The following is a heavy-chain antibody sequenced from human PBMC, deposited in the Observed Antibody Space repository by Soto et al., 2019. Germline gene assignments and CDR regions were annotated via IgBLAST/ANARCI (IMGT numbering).Heavy chain of an antibody. D-gene: IGHD3-3*01. J-gene: IGHJ3*02. CDR3: AKGNYEFRSGYFAFDI. V-gene: IGHV3-23*01. CDR2: ISGSGGST. Sequence: GGSLRLSCAASGFTFSSYAMSWVRQAPGKGLEWVSAISGSGGSTYYADSVKGRFTISRDNSKNTQYLQMNSLRAEDTGVYYGAKGNYEFRSGYFAFDIWGQGTMVTVSS. CDR1: GFTFSSYA.